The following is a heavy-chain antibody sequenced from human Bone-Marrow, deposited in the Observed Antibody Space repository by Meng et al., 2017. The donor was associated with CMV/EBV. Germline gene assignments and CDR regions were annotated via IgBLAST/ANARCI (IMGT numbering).Heavy chain of an antibody. V-gene: IGHV1-2*02. CDR3: ARDNDWGPDY. D-gene: IGHD3-9*01. CDR2: IYPNSGGT. J-gene: IGHJ4*02. Sequence: ASVKVSCKASGYSFTDHYFHWVRQAPGQGLEWMGWIYPNSGGTHYAQKFNGRLTVTTDTSISTGYMELNSLGSDDTAVYYCARDNDWGPDYWGQGTLVTVSS. CDR1: GYSFTDHY.